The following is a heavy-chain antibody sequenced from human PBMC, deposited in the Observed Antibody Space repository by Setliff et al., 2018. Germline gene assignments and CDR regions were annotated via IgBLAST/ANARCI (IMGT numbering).Heavy chain of an antibody. J-gene: IGHJ5*02. CDR2: INPSGGGT. CDR1: GYTFIYYY. D-gene: IGHD3-10*01. Sequence: ASVKVSCKASGYTFIYYYIHWVRQAPGQGLEWMGLINPSGGGTIYARKFQGRVTMARETSTSTVYMVLNNLRSEDTALYYCAFEYGTSKRFDPWGQGTLVTVSS. CDR3: AFEYGTSKRFDP. V-gene: IGHV1-46*01.